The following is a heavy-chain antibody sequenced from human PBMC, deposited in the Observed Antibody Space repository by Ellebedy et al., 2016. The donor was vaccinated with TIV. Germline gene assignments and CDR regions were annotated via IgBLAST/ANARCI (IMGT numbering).Heavy chain of an antibody. CDR1: GGSISSGGYS. CDR3: AREPLNWGLAY. V-gene: IGHV4-30-2*01. J-gene: IGHJ4*02. Sequence: SETLSLTXAVSGGSISSGGYSWSWIRQPPGKGLEWIGYIYLSGSTYYSPSLKSRVTISIDRSKNQLSLRLNSVTPEDTAVYYCAREPLNWGLAYWGQGTQVTVSS. CDR2: IYLSGST. D-gene: IGHD7-27*01.